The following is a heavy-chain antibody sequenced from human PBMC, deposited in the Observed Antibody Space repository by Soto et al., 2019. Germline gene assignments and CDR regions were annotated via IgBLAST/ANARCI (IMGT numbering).Heavy chain of an antibody. CDR1: VGSINSGGYC. J-gene: IGHJ6*02. V-gene: IGHV4-31*03. Sequence: SRSLTCTVAVGSINSGGYCWRWIRQHPGKGMGWMGYIYYSGSTYYNPSVKSRVTISVDRSKNQFSLKLSSVTAAEAAVYYCAPVKRYYYYYGMDVWGQGTTVTVSS. CDR3: APVKRYYYYYGMDV. CDR2: IYYSGST.